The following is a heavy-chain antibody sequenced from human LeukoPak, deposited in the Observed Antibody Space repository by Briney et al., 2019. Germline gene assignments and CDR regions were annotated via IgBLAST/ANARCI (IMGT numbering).Heavy chain of an antibody. J-gene: IGHJ4*02. V-gene: IGHV4-59*08. CDR1: GGSISSYY. CDR2: IYYSWST. CDR3: ARLEGGCGSYGFDY. D-gene: IGHD6-19*01. Sequence: SETLSLTCTGSGGSISSYYWSWIRQPPGKGLEWIGNIYYSWSTNYNPSLKSRVTISVDTSKNQFSLKLSSLTAADTPVYYCARLEGGCGSYGFDYWGQGTLVTVSS.